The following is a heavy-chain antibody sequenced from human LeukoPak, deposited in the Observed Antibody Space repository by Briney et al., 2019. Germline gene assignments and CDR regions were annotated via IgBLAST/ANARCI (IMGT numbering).Heavy chain of an antibody. CDR3: AHEYCSGGSCSCWFDP. V-gene: IGHV3-30*02. CDR2: IQYDGSNK. CDR1: GFTFSSYG. Sequence: PGGSLRLSCAASGFTFSSYGMHWVRQAPGKGLEWVAFIQYDGSNKYYADSVKGRFTISRDNSKNTLYLQMNSLRAEDTAVYYCAHEYCSGGSCSCWFDPWGQGTLVTVSS. D-gene: IGHD2-15*01. J-gene: IGHJ5*02.